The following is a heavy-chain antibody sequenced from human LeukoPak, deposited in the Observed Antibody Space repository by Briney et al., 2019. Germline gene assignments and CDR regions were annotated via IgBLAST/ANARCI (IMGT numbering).Heavy chain of an antibody. CDR3: ARSGGDDAFDI. CDR2: IYYSGST. D-gene: IGHD2-15*01. Sequence: SETLSLTCTVSGGSISSGGYYWSWIRQHPGKGLEWIGYIYYSGSTYYNPSLKSRVTISVDTSKNQFTLKLSSVTAADTAVYYCARSGGDDAFDIWGQGTMVTVSS. J-gene: IGHJ3*02. V-gene: IGHV4-31*03. CDR1: GGSISSGGYY.